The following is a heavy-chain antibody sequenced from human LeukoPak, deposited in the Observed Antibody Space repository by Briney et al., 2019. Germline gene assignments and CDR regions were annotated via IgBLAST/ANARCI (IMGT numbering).Heavy chain of an antibody. CDR1: GFTFGTYS. CDR3: ARDRGVVTPAYFDY. CDR2: ISSSGSTI. D-gene: IGHD4-23*01. V-gene: IGHV3-48*02. J-gene: IGHJ4*02. Sequence: GGSLRLSCAASGFTFGTYSMNWVRQAPGKGLEWVSYISSSGSTIYYADSVKGRFTISRDNAKNSLYLQMNSLRDEDTAVYYYARDRGVVTPAYFDYWGQGTLVTVSS.